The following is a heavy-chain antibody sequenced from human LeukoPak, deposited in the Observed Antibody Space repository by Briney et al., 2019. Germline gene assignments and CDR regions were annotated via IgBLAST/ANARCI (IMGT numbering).Heavy chain of an antibody. V-gene: IGHV3-30*15. CDR2: ISSDGRSK. J-gene: IGHJ3*01. Sequence: GGSLRLSCTSSGFSFSDYPIHWVRQAPGRGLEWLAVISSDGRSKYYLDSVKGRFTLSRDNSNDTVYLQLSSLRTEDTAVYFCARVEYVFGSGAYLGVFDVWGQGTMVTVSS. D-gene: IGHD3-10*01. CDR3: ARVEYVFGSGAYLGVFDV. CDR1: GFSFSDYP.